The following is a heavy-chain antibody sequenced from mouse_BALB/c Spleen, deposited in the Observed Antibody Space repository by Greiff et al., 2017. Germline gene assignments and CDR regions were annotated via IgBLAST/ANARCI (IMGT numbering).Heavy chain of an antibody. J-gene: IGHJ3*01. Sequence: EVQGVESGGGLVQPGGSLKLSCAASGFTFSSYGMSWVRQTPDKRLELVATINSNGGSTYYPDSVKGRFTISRDNAKNTLYLQMSSLKSEDTAMYYCAREARAPGFAYWGQGTLVTVSA. D-gene: IGHD3-1*01. V-gene: IGHV5-6-3*01. CDR1: GFTFSSYG. CDR2: INSNGGST. CDR3: AREARAPGFAY.